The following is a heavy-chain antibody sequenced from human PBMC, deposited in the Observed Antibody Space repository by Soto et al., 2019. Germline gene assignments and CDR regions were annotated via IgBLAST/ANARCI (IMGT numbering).Heavy chain of an antibody. Sequence: GGSLRLSCAASVFTFSRYAMSWVRQAPGKGLEWVSVISVSGGDTFYADSAKGRFTISRDNSKNTLYLQMNSLRAEDTALYYCARRDTTGSYYFDNWGQGTLVTVSS. D-gene: IGHD3-10*01. CDR3: ARRDTTGSYYFDN. J-gene: IGHJ4*02. CDR1: VFTFSRYA. CDR2: ISVSGGDT. V-gene: IGHV3-23*01.